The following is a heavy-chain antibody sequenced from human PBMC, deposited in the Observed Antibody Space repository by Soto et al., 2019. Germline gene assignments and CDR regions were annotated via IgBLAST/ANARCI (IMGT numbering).Heavy chain of an antibody. Sequence: GGSLRLSCAASGFTFISYAMSWVLRAPGKGLEWVSAISGSGGSTYHADSVKGRFTISRDNSKNTLYLQMNSLRAEDTAVYYCAKASGYGFYRYDYYYYYMDVWGKGTTVTVSS. CDR2: ISGSGGST. D-gene: IGHD5-12*01. CDR1: GFTFISYA. J-gene: IGHJ6*03. CDR3: AKASGYGFYRYDYYYYYMDV. V-gene: IGHV3-23*01.